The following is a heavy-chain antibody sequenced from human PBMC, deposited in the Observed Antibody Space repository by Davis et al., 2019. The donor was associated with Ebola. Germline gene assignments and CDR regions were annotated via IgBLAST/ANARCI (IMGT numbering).Heavy chain of an antibody. Sequence: GGSLRLSCAASGFTFSSYWMSWVRQAPGKGLEWVANIKQDGSEKYYVDSVKGRFTISRDNAKNSLYLQMNSLRAEDTAVYYCAKGGGSYYKEFGYWGQGTLVTVSS. J-gene: IGHJ4*02. CDR2: IKQDGSEK. CDR1: GFTFSSYW. CDR3: AKGGGSYYKEFGY. V-gene: IGHV3-7*03. D-gene: IGHD1-26*01.